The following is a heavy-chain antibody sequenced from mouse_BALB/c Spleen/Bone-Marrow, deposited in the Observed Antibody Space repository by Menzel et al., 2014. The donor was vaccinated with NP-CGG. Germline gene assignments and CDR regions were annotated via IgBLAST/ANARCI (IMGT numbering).Heavy chain of an antibody. D-gene: IGHD2-3*01. CDR3: ATYDSYYFDY. V-gene: IGHV3-8*02. CDR2: ISSGGST. CDR1: VFSITSGY. Sequence: EVQLQQSGASLVKPSPTVSLSCSVTVFSITSGYLHWIRQFPGHRLECIGYISSGGSTYYCPSLISRISITRDTSKNHYYLQMKSVKNEDTATYDCATYDSYYFDYWGQGTTLTVSS. J-gene: IGHJ2*01.